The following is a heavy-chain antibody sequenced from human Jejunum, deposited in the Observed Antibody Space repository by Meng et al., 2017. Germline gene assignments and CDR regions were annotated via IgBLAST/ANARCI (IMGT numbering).Heavy chain of an antibody. V-gene: IGHV3-74*01. D-gene: IGHD1-26*01. Sequence: EAQLVWFGRCLLQPGVSLRLSCTASGFTFSTYWMHWVRQAPGKGLVWVARISTDGSYATYADSVKGRFTISRDNAKNTLYLQMNSLRAEDTAVYYCARAVSENYFRADYWGQGTLVTVSS. CDR2: ISTDGSYA. J-gene: IGHJ4*02. CDR1: GFTFSTYW. CDR3: ARAVSENYFRADY.